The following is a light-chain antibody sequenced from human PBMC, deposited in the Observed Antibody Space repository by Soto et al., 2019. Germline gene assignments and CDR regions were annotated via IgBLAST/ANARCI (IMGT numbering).Light chain of an antibody. CDR2: DAS. Sequence: EIVLTQSPATLSVSPGERATLSCRASQSVSSSYLAWYQQKPGQAPRLLIYDASNRATGIPARFSGSGSGTDFTLTISSLEAEDFAVYYCQQRSNWPFTFGQGTRLEIK. J-gene: IGKJ5*01. CDR1: QSVSSSY. CDR3: QQRSNWPFT. V-gene: IGKV3D-20*02.